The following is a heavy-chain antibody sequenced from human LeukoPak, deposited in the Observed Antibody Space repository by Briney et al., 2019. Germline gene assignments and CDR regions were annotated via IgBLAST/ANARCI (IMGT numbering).Heavy chain of an antibody. Sequence: GGSLRLSCAASGFTFSSYWMHWVRQAPGKGLEWVSYIGSSGSTIYYADSVKGRFTISRDNAKNSLYLQMNSLRAEDTAVYYCARGVYCSSTSCYADDYDYWGQGTLVTVSS. CDR1: GFTFSSYW. V-gene: IGHV3-48*04. CDR2: IGSSGSTI. D-gene: IGHD2-2*01. CDR3: ARGVYCSSTSCYADDYDY. J-gene: IGHJ4*02.